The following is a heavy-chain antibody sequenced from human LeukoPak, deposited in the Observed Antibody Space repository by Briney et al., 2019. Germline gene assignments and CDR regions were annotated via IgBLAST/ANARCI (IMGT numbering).Heavy chain of an antibody. V-gene: IGHV3-23*01. CDR3: ATQRSGWHYFDY. CDR2: ISSSGSST. J-gene: IGHJ4*02. CDR1: GFTFSSYA. Sequence: GGSLRLSCAASGFTFSSYAMSWVRQAPGKGLELVSSISSSGSSTYYADSVKGRFTISRDNSKNTLFLQMNSLRAEDTAVYYCATQRSGWHYFDYWGQGTLVTVSS. D-gene: IGHD6-19*01.